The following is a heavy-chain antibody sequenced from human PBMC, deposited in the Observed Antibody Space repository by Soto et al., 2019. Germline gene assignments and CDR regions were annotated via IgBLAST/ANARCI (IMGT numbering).Heavy chain of an antibody. Sequence: QVQLVESGGGVVQPGRSLRLSCTASGFTYTTHAMHWVRQAPGKGLEWVAIISLDGTIKYYADSVKGRFTISRDTSKNTLYLQMNSPGPEDTAVYYCARDGRWNLDFWGQGTLVTVSS. J-gene: IGHJ4*02. CDR1: GFTYTTHA. CDR2: ISLDGTIK. D-gene: IGHD1-1*01. CDR3: ARDGRWNLDF. V-gene: IGHV3-30-3*01.